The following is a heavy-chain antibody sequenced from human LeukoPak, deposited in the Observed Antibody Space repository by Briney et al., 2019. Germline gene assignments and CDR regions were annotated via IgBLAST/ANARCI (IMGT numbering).Heavy chain of an antibody. D-gene: IGHD3-22*01. Sequence: SVKVSCTASGGTFSSYAISWVRQAPGQGLEWMGGIIPIFGTANYAQKFQGRVTITADESTSTAYMELSSLRSEDTAVYYCARDNRDDSSGYYPFDYWGQGTLVTVSS. CDR1: GGTFSSYA. V-gene: IGHV1-69*13. J-gene: IGHJ4*02. CDR3: ARDNRDDSSGYYPFDY. CDR2: IIPIFGTA.